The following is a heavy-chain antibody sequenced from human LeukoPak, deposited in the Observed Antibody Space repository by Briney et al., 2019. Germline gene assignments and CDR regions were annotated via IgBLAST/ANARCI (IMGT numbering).Heavy chain of an antibody. D-gene: IGHD6-13*01. V-gene: IGHV4-59*01. Sequence: SETLSLTCTVSGGSISSYYWSWIRQPPGKGLEWIGYIYYSGSTNYNPSLKSRVTISVDTSKNQFSLKLSSVTAADTAVYYCAREGQQQLFDPWGQGTLVTVSS. CDR3: AREGQQQLFDP. CDR2: IYYSGST. CDR1: GGSISSYY. J-gene: IGHJ5*02.